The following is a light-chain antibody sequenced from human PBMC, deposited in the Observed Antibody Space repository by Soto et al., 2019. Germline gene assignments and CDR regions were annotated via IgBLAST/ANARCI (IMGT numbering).Light chain of an antibody. V-gene: IGKV3-11*01. CDR3: QQRSNWPLLT. CDR2: DAS. Sequence: EIVLTQSPATLSLSPGERATLSCRASQSVSNSLAWYQQKPGQAPRLLIYDASNRATGIPARFSGSGSGTDFNLTISSLEPEDCAVYYCQQRSNWPLLTFGGGTKVEIK. CDR1: QSVSNS. J-gene: IGKJ4*01.